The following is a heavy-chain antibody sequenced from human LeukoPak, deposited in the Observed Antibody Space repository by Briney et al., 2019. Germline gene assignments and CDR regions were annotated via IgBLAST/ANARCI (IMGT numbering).Heavy chain of an antibody. J-gene: IGHJ4*02. CDR2: INHSGST. D-gene: IGHD2-15*01. Sequence: SETLSLTCAVYGGSFGGYYWSWIRQPPGKGLEWIGEINHSGSTNYNPSLKSRVTISVDTSKNQFSLKLSSVTAADTAVYHCARGDFNVAAFRRVYFDYWGQGTLVTVSS. CDR1: GGSFGGYY. V-gene: IGHV4-34*01. CDR3: ARGDFNVAAFRRVYFDY.